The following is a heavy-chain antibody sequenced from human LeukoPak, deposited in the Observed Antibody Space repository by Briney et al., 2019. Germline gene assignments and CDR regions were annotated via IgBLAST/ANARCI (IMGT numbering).Heavy chain of an antibody. V-gene: IGHV3-23*01. D-gene: IGHD1-1*01. Sequence: GGSLRLSCAASGFTFSSYAMSWVRQAPGKGLEWVSTISNSDGKTYYAESVKGRFTISRDNSKNTPYLQMNSLTAEDTAIYYCAKATGTLGNWDQGTLVTVSS. CDR1: GFTFSSYA. CDR2: ISNSDGKT. J-gene: IGHJ4*02. CDR3: AKATGTLGN.